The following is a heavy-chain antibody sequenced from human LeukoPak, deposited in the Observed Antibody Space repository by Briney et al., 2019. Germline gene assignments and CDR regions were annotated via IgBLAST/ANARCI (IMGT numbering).Heavy chain of an antibody. CDR1: GFTFSSYS. J-gene: IGHJ4*02. Sequence: GGSLRLSCAASGFTFSSYSMNWVRQAPGKGLEWVSYISSSSTIYYADSVKGRFTIPRDNAKNSLYLQMNSLRAEDTAVYYCARVPTRYNFITPDYWGQGTLVTVSS. CDR3: ARVPTRYNFITPDY. D-gene: IGHD5-24*01. V-gene: IGHV3-48*01. CDR2: ISSSSTI.